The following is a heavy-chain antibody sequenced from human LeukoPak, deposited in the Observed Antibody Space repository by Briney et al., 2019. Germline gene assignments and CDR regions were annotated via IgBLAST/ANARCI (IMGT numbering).Heavy chain of an antibody. J-gene: IGHJ4*02. CDR2: TNSYTGNT. CDR1: GYTFTSYG. Sequence: GASVKVSCKASGYTFTSYGISWVRQAPGQGLEWMGWTNSYTGNTNYAQHLQDRVTMTADTSTSTAYMELRSLTSDDTATYYCTRRPYFDYWGQGTLVTVSS. CDR3: TRRPYFDY. V-gene: IGHV1-18*01.